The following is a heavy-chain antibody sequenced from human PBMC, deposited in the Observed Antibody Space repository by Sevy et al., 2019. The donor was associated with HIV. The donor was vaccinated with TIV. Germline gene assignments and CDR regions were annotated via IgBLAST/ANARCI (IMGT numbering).Heavy chain of an antibody. CDR2: MNPNSGNT. D-gene: IGHD6-13*01. Sequence: ASVKVSCKASGYTFTSYDINWVRQATGQGLEWMGWMNPNSGNTGYAQKFQGRVTMTRNTSISTVYMELSSLRSEDTAVYYCAGGYSSSWDVFDYWGQGTLVTVSS. V-gene: IGHV1-8*01. CDR3: AGGYSSSWDVFDY. CDR1: GYTFTSYD. J-gene: IGHJ4*02.